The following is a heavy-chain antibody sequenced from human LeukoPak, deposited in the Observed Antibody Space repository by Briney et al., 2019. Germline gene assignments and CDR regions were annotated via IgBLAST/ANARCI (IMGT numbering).Heavy chain of an antibody. Sequence: PGGSLRLSCAASGFSVSNTYMSWVRQAPGKGLEWVSIIYSGGNTYYADSVKGRFTISRDNSKNTLYLQMNRLRPEDTAVYYCARGLSNYGDYGIYWGQGTLVTVSS. CDR1: GFSVSNTY. CDR3: ARGLSNYGDYGIY. V-gene: IGHV3-53*01. CDR2: IYSGGNT. J-gene: IGHJ4*02. D-gene: IGHD4-17*01.